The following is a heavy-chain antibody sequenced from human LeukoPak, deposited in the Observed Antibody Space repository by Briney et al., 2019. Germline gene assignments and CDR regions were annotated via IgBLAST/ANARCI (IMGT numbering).Heavy chain of an antibody. V-gene: IGHV4-4*09. Sequence: SEALSLTCTVSGDSISSYYWSWIRQPPGKGLEWVGSIYHSGNTKYHPSLESRVTISLDTSRNQFSLKLDSVTAADTATYYCARLIYSYGLFDFWGRGTLATVSS. CDR2: IYHSGNT. CDR3: ARLIYSYGLFDF. CDR1: GDSISSYY. D-gene: IGHD5-18*01. J-gene: IGHJ4*02.